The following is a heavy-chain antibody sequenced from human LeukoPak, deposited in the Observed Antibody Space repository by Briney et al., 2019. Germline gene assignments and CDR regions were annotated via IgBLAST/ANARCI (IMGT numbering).Heavy chain of an antibody. V-gene: IGHV4-59*08. CDR3: ARLGLEDYYGSGSYSG. CDR1: GGSISSYY. J-gene: IGHJ4*02. CDR2: IYYSGST. Sequence: SETLSLTCTVSGGSISSYYWSWIRQPPGKGLEWIGYIYYSGSTNYNPSLKSRFTISVDTSKNQFSLKLSSVTAADTAVYYCARLGLEDYYGSGSYSGWGQGTLVTVSS. D-gene: IGHD3-10*01.